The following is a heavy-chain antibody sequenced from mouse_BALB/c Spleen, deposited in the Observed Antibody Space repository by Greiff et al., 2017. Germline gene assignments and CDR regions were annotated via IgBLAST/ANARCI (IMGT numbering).Heavy chain of an antibody. V-gene: IGHV5-9-3*01. CDR1: GFTFSSYA. CDR2: ISSGGSYT. D-gene: IGHD2-14*01. CDR3: ARQNYRYDNDY. J-gene: IGHJ2*01. Sequence: EVHLVESGGGLVKPGGSLKLSCAASGFTFSSYAMSWVRQTPEKRLEWVATISSGGSYTYYPDSVKGRFTISRDNAKNTLYLQMSSLRSEDTAMYYCARQNYRYDNDYWGQGTTLTVSS.